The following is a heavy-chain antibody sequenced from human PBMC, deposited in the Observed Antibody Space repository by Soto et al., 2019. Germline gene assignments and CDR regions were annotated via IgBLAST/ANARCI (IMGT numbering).Heavy chain of an antibody. CDR1: RGSISSGGYY. Sequence: SETLSLTGSGCRGSISSGGYYWSWTRQHPVQGLEWIGYISNSGSTYYNPSLKSGVTISVDTSKNQFSLKLSSVTAADTAVYYCAREDSAYGSNWFDPWGQGTLVT. V-gene: IGHV4-31*02. CDR3: AREDSAYGSNWFDP. D-gene: IGHD5-12*01. J-gene: IGHJ5*02. CDR2: ISNSGST.